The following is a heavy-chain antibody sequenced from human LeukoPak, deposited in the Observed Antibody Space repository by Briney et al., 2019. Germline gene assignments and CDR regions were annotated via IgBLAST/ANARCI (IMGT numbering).Heavy chain of an antibody. CDR3: ARDRLVGAAAGTFGY. CDR1: GGSISSSSYY. Sequence: SETLSLTCTVSGGSISSSSYYWGWIRQPPGKGLEWIGSIYYSGSTYYNPSLKSRVTISVDTSKNQFSLKLSSVTAADTAVYYCARDRLVGAAAGTFGYWGQGTLVTVSS. CDR2: IYYSGST. J-gene: IGHJ4*02. V-gene: IGHV4-39*07. D-gene: IGHD6-13*01.